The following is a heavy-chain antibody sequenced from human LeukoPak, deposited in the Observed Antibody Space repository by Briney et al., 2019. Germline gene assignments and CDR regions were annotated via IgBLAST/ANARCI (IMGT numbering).Heavy chain of an antibody. CDR2: ISSSGSTI. D-gene: IGHD2-15*01. CDR3: AKCGSTCYSDFGY. CDR1: GFTFSDYY. V-gene: IGHV3-11*01. J-gene: IGHJ4*02. Sequence: GGSLRLSCAASGFTFSDYYMSWIRQAPGKGLEWVSYISSSGSTIYYADSVKGRFSISRDNSENTLYLQMNTLSAEDTAIYYCAKCGSTCYSDFGYWGQGTLVTVSS.